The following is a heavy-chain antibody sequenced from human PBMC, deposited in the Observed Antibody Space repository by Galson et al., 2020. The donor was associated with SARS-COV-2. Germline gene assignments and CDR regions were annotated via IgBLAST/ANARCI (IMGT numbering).Heavy chain of an antibody. D-gene: IGHD3-3*01. CDR2: ISSSGSTI. Sequence: GESLTISCAASGFTFSDYYMSWIRQAPGKGLEWVSYISSSGSTIYYADSVKGRFTISRDNAKNSLYLQMNSLRAEDTAVYYCAREALSEITIFGVVIYRYFDYWGQGTLVTVSS. CDR1: GFTFSDYY. J-gene: IGHJ4*02. V-gene: IGHV3-11*01. CDR3: AREALSEITIFGVVIYRYFDY.